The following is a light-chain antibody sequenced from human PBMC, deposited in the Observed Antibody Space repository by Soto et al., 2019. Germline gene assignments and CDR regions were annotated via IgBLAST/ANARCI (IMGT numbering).Light chain of an antibody. J-gene: IGLJ1*01. CDR1: SSNIGAGYD. CDR3: QSFDTRLSGYV. V-gene: IGLV1-40*01. CDR2: GNT. Sequence: QSVLTQPPSVSGPPGQRVTISCTGSSSNIGAGYDVHWYQQLPGTAPKLLIYGNTNRPSGVPDRFSGSKSGTSASLAITGLRPEDEAHYYCQSFDTRLSGYVFATGTKVTVL.